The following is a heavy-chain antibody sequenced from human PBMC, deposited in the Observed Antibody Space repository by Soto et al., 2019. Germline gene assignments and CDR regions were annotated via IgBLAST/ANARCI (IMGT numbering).Heavy chain of an antibody. D-gene: IGHD2-15*01. Sequence: GQLVESGGGVVQPGGSLRLSCAASGFTFRNYAMHWVRQAPGKGLECLAVIAYYGSKAFYRDSVKGRFTISRDNSKNTLYLHMNSLRAEDTGVYYWARGDREDILVVVGARPGEYGIDIWGQGATGTVSS. J-gene: IGHJ6*02. CDR2: IAYYGSKA. V-gene: IGHV3-30-3*01. CDR1: GFTFRNYA. CDR3: ARGDREDILVVVGARPGEYGIDI.